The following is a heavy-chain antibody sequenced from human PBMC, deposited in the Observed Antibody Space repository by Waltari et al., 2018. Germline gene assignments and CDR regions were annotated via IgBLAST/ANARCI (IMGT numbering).Heavy chain of an antibody. CDR3: AAAAGHEWYYFDY. J-gene: IGHJ4*02. Sequence: QVQLVQSGAEVKKPGSSVKVSCKASGCTFRSYAISWVRQAPGKGLGWMGGIIPIFGTANYAQKFQGRVTITADESTSTAYMELSSLRSEDTAVYYCAAAAGHEWYYFDYWGQGTLVTVSS. V-gene: IGHV1-69*12. CDR1: GCTFRSYA. CDR2: IIPIFGTA. D-gene: IGHD6-13*01.